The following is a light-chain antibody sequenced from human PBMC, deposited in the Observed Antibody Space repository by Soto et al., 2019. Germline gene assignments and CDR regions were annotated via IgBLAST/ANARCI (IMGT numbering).Light chain of an antibody. J-gene: IGLJ3*02. CDR3: CSYAGSSTWV. V-gene: IGLV2-23*02. Sequence: QSVLTQPASVSGSPGQSITISCTGTSSDVGSYDLVSWYQHHSGKAPKIIIYEVNKRPSGISDRFSGSKSGNTASLTISGLQAEDEADYFCCSYAGSSTWVFGGGTKLTVL. CDR1: SSDVGSYDL. CDR2: EVN.